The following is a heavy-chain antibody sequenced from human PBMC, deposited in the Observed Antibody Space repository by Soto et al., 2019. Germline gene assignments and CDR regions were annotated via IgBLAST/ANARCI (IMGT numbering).Heavy chain of an antibody. J-gene: IGHJ4*01. CDR2: CYYTGRT. D-gene: IGHD3-3*01. CDR3: ARHLRPLEWFH. V-gene: IGHV4-39*02. CDR1: GGSVSSRTFS. Sequence: PSETRSLTCAVSGGSVSSRTFSWGWIRQPPGKGLEGIGTCYYTGRTYYNPSLNSRVTVXXXTXXXXXSLXMTXVTXSDTAVYYCARHLRPLEWFHWGQGILVTVSS.